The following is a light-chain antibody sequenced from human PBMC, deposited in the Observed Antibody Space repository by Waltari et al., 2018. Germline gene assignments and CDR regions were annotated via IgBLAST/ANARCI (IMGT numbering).Light chain of an antibody. CDR2: SNN. CDR3: AAWDDNLSGWL. CDR1: STTIGSSS. J-gene: IGLJ2*01. Sequence: QSVLTQPPSASGTPGQTVTTSCSGGSTTIGSSSVNWYHHIEGTAPSLIIFSNNDRPSGVPSRFSGSKSGTSASLVITGLHSEDEADYFCAAWDDNLSGWLLGGGTRVTVL. V-gene: IGLV1-44*01.